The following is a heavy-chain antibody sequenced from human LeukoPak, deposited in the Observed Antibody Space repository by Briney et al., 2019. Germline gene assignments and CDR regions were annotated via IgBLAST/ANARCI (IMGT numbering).Heavy chain of an antibody. Sequence: GASVKVSCKASGYTFTSYDINWVRQATGQGLEWMGWINPNSGGTNYAQKFQGRVTMTRDTSISTAYMELSRLRSDDTAVYYCARAPHPIFWGQGTLVTVSS. CDR2: INPNSGGT. J-gene: IGHJ4*02. CDR3: ARAPHPIF. V-gene: IGHV1-2*02. CDR1: GYTFTSYD.